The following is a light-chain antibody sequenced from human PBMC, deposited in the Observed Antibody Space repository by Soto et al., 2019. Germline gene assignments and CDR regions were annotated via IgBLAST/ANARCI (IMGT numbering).Light chain of an antibody. CDR3: QQRSNWPPIT. J-gene: IGKJ5*01. CDR2: DAS. V-gene: IGKV3-11*01. CDR1: QSVSSY. Sequence: EIVLTQYPATLSLSPGERATLSCRASQSVSSYLAWYQQKPGQAPRLLIYDASNRATGIPARFSGSGSGTDFTLTISSLEPEDFAVYHCQQRSNWPPITFGQGTRLEIK.